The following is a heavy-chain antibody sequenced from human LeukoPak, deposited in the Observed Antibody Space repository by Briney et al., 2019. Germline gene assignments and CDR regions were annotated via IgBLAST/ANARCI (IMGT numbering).Heavy chain of an antibody. CDR3: ARDLTLSGSHPHY. V-gene: IGHV1-46*01. D-gene: IGHD3-9*01. Sequence: ASVKVSCKAPGYIFTTYYMHWVRQAPGQGLEWMGMINPSGGSTNYAQKFQGRVTMTTDTSTGTVYMELSSLRSEDTAVYYCARDLTLSGSHPHYWGQGTLVTVSS. J-gene: IGHJ4*02. CDR2: INPSGGST. CDR1: GYIFTTYY.